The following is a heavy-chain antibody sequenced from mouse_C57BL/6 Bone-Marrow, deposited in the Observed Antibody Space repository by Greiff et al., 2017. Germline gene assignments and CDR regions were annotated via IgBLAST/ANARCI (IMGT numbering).Heavy chain of an antibody. CDR3: TSYDYDGFAY. CDR2: IDPEDGDT. V-gene: IGHV14-1*01. J-gene: IGHJ3*01. D-gene: IGHD2-4*01. CDR1: GFNIKDYY. Sequence: VQLQQSGAELVRPGASVKLSCTASGFNIKDYYMHWVKPRPEQGLEWIGRIDPEDGDTEYAPKFQGKATMTADTSSNTASLQLSSLTSEDTAVYYCTSYDYDGFAYWGQGTLVTVSA.